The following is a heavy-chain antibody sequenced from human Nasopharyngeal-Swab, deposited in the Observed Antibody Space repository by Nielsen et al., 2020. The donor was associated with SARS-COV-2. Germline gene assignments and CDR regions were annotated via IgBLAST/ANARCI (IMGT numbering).Heavy chain of an antibody. CDR3: ARVLMEFREFDY. CDR1: GGSISSSSYY. D-gene: IGHD3-10*01. CDR2: VYYSGST. J-gene: IGHJ4*02. Sequence: GSLRLSCTVSGGSISSSSYYWGWIRQPPGKGLECIGTVYYSGSTYYNPSLKSRVTISVDTSKNQFSLKLISVTAADTAVYYCARVLMEFREFDYWGQGTLVTVSS. V-gene: IGHV4-39*07.